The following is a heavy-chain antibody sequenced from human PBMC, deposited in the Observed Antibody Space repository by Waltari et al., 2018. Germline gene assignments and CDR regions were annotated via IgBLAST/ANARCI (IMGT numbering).Heavy chain of an antibody. CDR1: GYPFHDAW. J-gene: IGHJ4*02. Sequence: QLVQSGGGLVRPGESLRLSCVGSGYPFHDAWMSWVRQAPEKGLEWVGRSKREVDGGTAEYIESVKDRFTISRDDSKNTLYLQMNSLKSEDSAVYFCVRESYGNDIWGQGTLVTVSS. V-gene: IGHV3-15*01. D-gene: IGHD4-17*01. CDR3: VRESYGNDI. CDR2: SKREVDGGTA.